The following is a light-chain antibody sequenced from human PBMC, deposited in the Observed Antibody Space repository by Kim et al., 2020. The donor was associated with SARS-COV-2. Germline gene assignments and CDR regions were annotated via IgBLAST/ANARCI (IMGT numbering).Light chain of an antibody. Sequence: APGKTASSTCGGNSIGGKSVQWYQQKPGQAPVLVIYYDDSRPSGIPERFSASNFGNTAALTISRVEAGDEADYYCQVWDSSSDQVVFGGGTQLTVL. J-gene: IGLJ2*01. CDR2: YDD. V-gene: IGLV3-21*04. CDR3: QVWDSSSDQVV. CDR1: SIGGKS.